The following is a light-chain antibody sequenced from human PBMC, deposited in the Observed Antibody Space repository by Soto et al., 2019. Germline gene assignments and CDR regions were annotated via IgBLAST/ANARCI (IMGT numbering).Light chain of an antibody. CDR3: QQRSSWPIT. CDR1: QSVNRY. V-gene: IGKV3-11*01. CDR2: DAS. J-gene: IGKJ5*01. Sequence: EIVLTQSPATLSLSPGERATLSCWASQSVNRYLVWYQQKPGQAPRLLMYDASKRATGIPARFSGSGSGTEFTLTISSLQSEDFAVYYCQQRSSWPITFGQGTRLEI.